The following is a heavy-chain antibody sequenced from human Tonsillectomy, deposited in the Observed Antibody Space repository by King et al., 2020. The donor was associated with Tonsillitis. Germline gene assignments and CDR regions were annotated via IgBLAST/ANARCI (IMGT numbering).Heavy chain of an antibody. J-gene: IGHJ4*02. CDR3: ARDPRGTMVRGVRIDY. CDR1: GFTFIGYA. D-gene: IGHD3-10*01. V-gene: IGHV3-30*01. Sequence: VQLVESGGGVVQPGGSLRLSCAASGFTFIGYAMHWVRQAPGEGLEWVAVISFCGTNIHYADSVNGRFTISRDNSNNTLYLQLNSLRAEDTAVYYCARDPRGTMVRGVRIDYWGQGTLVTVSS. CDR2: ISFCGTNI.